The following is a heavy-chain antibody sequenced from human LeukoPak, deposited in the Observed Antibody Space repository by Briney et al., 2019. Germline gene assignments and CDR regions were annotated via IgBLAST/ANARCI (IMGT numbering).Heavy chain of an antibody. D-gene: IGHD3-10*01. CDR1: GFTFSSYS. Sequence: GGSLRLSCAASGFTFSSYSMNWVRQAPGKGLEWVSSISSSRSYIYYADSVKGRFTISRDNSKNTQYLQMNSLRAEDTAVYYCVGSGSGGWTSDYGMDVWGQGTTVTVSS. CDR3: VGSGSGGWTSDYGMDV. V-gene: IGHV3-21*01. J-gene: IGHJ6*02. CDR2: ISSSRSYI.